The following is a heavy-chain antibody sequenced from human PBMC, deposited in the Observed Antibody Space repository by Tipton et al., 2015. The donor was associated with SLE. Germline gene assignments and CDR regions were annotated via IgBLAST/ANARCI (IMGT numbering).Heavy chain of an antibody. CDR1: GFSFSSDYY. Sequence: TLSLTCAVSGFSFSSDYYWGWFRQPPGKGLEWIGRIYYSGTAYYNPSLKSRVRISVDTSKNQFSLKLSSVTAADTAVYYCASGYSSSPDYWGQGTLVTVSS. J-gene: IGHJ4*02. CDR3: ASGYSSSPDY. V-gene: IGHV4-38-2*01. CDR2: IYYSGTA. D-gene: IGHD6-6*01.